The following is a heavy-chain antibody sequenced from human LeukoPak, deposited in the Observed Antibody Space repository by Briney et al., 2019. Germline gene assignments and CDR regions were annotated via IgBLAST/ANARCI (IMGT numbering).Heavy chain of an antibody. CDR2: INPNSGDT. Sequence: ASVKVSCKSSGYTFTGNYMHWVRQAPGQGLEWLGWINPNSGDTRSLQKFQGRVTMTRDTSINTAYMELSGLRSDDTAVYYCARDSHCSDDNCYEYFPHWGQGTLVTVSS. D-gene: IGHD2-15*01. V-gene: IGHV1-2*02. J-gene: IGHJ1*01. CDR3: ARDSHCSDDNCYEYFPH. CDR1: GYTFTGNY.